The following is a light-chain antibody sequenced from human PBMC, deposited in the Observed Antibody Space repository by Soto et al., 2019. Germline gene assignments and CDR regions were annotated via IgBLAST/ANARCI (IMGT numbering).Light chain of an antibody. CDR2: AAS. CDR1: QGISSY. J-gene: IGKJ1*01. Sequence: AIRMTQSPSSFSASTGDRVTITCRASQGISSYLAWYQQKPGKAPKLLIYAASTLQSGVPSRFSGSGSGTDFTLTISCLQSEDFATYYCKQYYSYPRTFGKGTKVKIK. V-gene: IGKV1-8*01. CDR3: KQYYSYPRT.